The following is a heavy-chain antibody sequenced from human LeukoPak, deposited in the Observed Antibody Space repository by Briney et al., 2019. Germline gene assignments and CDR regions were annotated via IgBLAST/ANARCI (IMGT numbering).Heavy chain of an antibody. CDR3: ARGSPYYYDSSGLLYYFDY. V-gene: IGHV1-18*01. CDR2: ISAYNGNT. CDR1: GYTFTSYG. D-gene: IGHD3-22*01. J-gene: IGHJ4*02. Sequence: GASVKVSCKASGYTFTSYGISWVRQAPGQGLEWMGWISAYNGNTNYAQKLQGRVTMTTDTSTSTVYMELRSLRSDDTAVYYCARGSPYYYDSSGLLYYFDYWGQGTLVTVSS.